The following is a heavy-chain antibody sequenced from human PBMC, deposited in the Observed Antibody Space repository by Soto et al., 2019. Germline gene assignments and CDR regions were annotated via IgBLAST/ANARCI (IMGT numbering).Heavy chain of an antibody. CDR1: GFTSSSYG. Sequence: PGGSLRLSCAAPGFTSSSYGMHWVRQAPRKGLDWVAVIWYDGSNKYYSASGKGRFTLARANSKNTLHMQMNILSAAATAVYYCAGDRVRYCIGGSCPQGGGMAVWCQGIRVTVSS. CDR2: IWYDGSNK. V-gene: IGHV3-33*01. J-gene: IGHJ6*02. CDR3: AGDRVRYCIGGSCPQGGGMAV. D-gene: IGHD2-15*01.